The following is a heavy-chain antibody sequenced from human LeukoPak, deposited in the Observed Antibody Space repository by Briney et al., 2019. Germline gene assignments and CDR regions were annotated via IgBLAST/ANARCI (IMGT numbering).Heavy chain of an antibody. Sequence: ASGPTLVXPTQTLTLTCTFSGFSLSTSGVGVGWIRQPPGKALEWLALIYWDDDKRYSPSLKSRLTITKDTSKNQVVLTMTNMDPVDTATYYCAHQGRRKVPQVRGVPYYFDYWGQGTLVTVSS. D-gene: IGHD3-10*01. J-gene: IGHJ4*02. CDR2: IYWDDDK. CDR1: GFSLSTSGVG. V-gene: IGHV2-5*02. CDR3: AHQGRRKVPQVRGVPYYFDY.